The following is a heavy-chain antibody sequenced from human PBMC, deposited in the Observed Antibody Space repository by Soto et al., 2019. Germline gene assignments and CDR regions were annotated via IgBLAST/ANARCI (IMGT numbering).Heavy chain of an antibody. J-gene: IGHJ4*02. CDR2: ISAYNGNT. D-gene: IGHD2-2*01. V-gene: IGHV1-18*01. CDR3: ARARHAQRYQLPLDY. Sequence: GASVKVSCKASGYTFTSYGISWVRQAPGQGLEWMGWISAYNGNTNYAQKLQGRVTMTTDTSTSTAYMELRSLRSDDTAVYYCARARHAQRYQLPLDYWGQGTLVTVSS. CDR1: GYTFTSYG.